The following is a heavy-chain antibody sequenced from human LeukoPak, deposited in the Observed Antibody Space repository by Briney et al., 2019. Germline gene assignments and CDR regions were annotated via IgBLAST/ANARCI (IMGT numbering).Heavy chain of an antibody. CDR1: GFIFSSYA. CDR3: AKRGGSGWIQRGYYYYYYMDV. V-gene: IGHV3-23*01. D-gene: IGHD5-18*01. CDR2: ISGSGGYT. J-gene: IGHJ6*03. Sequence: GGSLRLSCAASGFIFSSYAMSWDRQAPGKGLEWVSVISGSGGYTYYADSVKGRFTISRDNSKNTLYLQMKSLRGEDTAVYYCAKRGGSGWIQRGYYYYYYMDVWGKGTTVTVSS.